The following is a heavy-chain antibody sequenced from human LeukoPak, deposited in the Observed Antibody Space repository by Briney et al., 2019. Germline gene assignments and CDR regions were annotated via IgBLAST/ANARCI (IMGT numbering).Heavy chain of an antibody. D-gene: IGHD3-9*01. V-gene: IGHV1-8*01. J-gene: IGHJ3*02. CDR2: MNPNSGST. CDR1: GYTFTSYD. CDR3: ARVGLRYFDWLLSSSHDAFDI. Sequence: ASVKVSCKASGYTFTSYDINWVRQATGQGLEWMGWMNPNSGSTGYAQKFQGRVTMTRNTSISTAYMELSSLRSEDTAVYYCARVGLRYFDWLLSSSHDAFDIWGQGTMVTVSS.